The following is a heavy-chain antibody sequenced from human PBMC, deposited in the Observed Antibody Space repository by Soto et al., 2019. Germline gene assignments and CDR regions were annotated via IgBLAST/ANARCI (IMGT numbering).Heavy chain of an antibody. D-gene: IGHD3-10*01. V-gene: IGHV1-8*01. CDR1: GYTFTSYD. CDR3: ARASTMVRGFPPGY. J-gene: IGHJ4*02. CDR2: MNPNSGNT. Sequence: ASLKVSCKASGYTFTSYDINWVRQATGQGLEWMGWMNPNSGNTGYAQKFQGRVTMTRNTSISTAYMELSSLRSEDTAVYYCARASTMVRGFPPGYWGQGTLVTVSS.